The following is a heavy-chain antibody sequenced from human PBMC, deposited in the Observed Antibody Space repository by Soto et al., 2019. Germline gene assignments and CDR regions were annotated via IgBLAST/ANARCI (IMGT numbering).Heavy chain of an antibody. CDR3: ERERGVVSEALDX. V-gene: IGHV6-1*01. CDR2: TYYRSQWYN. CDR1: GDSVPSNSAA. J-gene: IGHJ3*01. Sequence: SQTLSLTCAISGDSVPSNSAAWNCIRQSPSIGLECLGRTYYRSQWYNYYAPSAKSRITINPDTSKNHFSLQLKSVTPEDTAVYYCERERGVVSEALDXGGRGTMVTVS. D-gene: IGHD2-15*01.